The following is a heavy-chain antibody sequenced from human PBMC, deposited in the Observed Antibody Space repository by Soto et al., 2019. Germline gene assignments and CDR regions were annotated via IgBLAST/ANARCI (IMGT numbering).Heavy chain of an antibody. CDR3: AREGDYNFDYYSGMDV. Sequence: QVQLVQSGAEVTKPGSSVNVSCKASGGTFGTSAINWVRQAPGQGLEWMGAIIPFFTTTNYAQKFQARVTITADESTSTAYMELSSLTSEDTAVYYCAREGDYNFDYYSGMDVWGQGTTVIVSS. J-gene: IGHJ6*02. CDR2: IIPFFTTT. CDR1: GGTFGTSA. V-gene: IGHV1-69*01. D-gene: IGHD4-17*01.